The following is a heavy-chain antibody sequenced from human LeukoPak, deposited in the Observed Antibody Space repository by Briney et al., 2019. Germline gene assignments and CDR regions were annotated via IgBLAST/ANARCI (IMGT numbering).Heavy chain of an antibody. D-gene: IGHD3-22*01. CDR3: ARGPDSGYYYSEI. CDR2: INHSGST. Sequence: SETLSLTCAVYGGSFSGYYWSWIRQPPGKGLEWIGEINHSGSTNYNPSLKSRVTISVDTSKNQFSLKLSSVTAADMAVYYCARGPDSGYYYSEIWGQGTLVTVSS. J-gene: IGHJ4*02. V-gene: IGHV4-34*01. CDR1: GGSFSGYY.